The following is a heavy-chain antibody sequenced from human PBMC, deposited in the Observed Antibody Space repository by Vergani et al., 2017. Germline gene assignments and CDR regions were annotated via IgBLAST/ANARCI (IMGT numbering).Heavy chain of an antibody. CDR1: GGSFTSYH. J-gene: IGHJ6*03. CDR2: INHSGST. CDR3: ARGAVYYGSGSYLHYYYYMDV. V-gene: IGHV4-34*01. Sequence: QVQLQQWGGGLLKPSETLSLTCVVNGGSFTSYHWTWIRQSPGKGLEWIGEINHSGSTNYNPSLKSRVTISVDTSKNQFSLKLSSVTAADTAVYYCARGAVYYGSGSYLHYYYYMDVWGKGTTVTVSS. D-gene: IGHD3-10*01.